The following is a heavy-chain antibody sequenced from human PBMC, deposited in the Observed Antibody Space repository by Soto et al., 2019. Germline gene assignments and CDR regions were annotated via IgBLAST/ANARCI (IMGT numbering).Heavy chain of an antibody. Sequence: GGSLRLSCAASGFTFSSSGMHWVRQAPGKGLEWVAVISYDGSNKYYADSVKGRFTISRDNSKNTLYLQMNSLRAEDTAVYYCAKDRARSVAAFDYWGQGTLVTVSS. CDR2: ISYDGSNK. J-gene: IGHJ4*02. D-gene: IGHD2-15*01. CDR3: AKDRARSVAAFDY. CDR1: GFTFSSSG. V-gene: IGHV3-30*18.